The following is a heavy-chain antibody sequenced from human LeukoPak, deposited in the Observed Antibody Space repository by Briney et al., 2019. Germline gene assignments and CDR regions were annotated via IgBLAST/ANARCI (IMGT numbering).Heavy chain of an antibody. Sequence: GRSLRLSCAASGFNFSTCGMHWVRQAPGKGLEWVAVISYDGINKYYADSVKGRFTISRDNSKNTLYLQMNSLRAEDTAVYYCARDSFGERLNGYFDYWGQGTLVTVSS. J-gene: IGHJ4*02. CDR3: ARDSFGERLNGYFDY. CDR2: ISYDGINK. CDR1: GFNFSTCG. D-gene: IGHD3-10*01. V-gene: IGHV3-30*03.